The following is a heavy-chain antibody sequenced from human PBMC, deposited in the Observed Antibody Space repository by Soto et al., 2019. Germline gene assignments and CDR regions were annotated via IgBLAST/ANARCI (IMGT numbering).Heavy chain of an antibody. CDR1: GGTFSSYT. J-gene: IGHJ1*01. CDR3: ARTGIGYYDSSGYPRPEYFQH. Sequence: SVKVSCKASGGTFSSYTISWVRQAPGQGLEWMGRIIPILGIANYAQKFQGRVTITADKSTSTAYMELSSLRSEDTAVYYCARTGIGYYDSSGYPRPEYFQHWGQGTLVTVSS. V-gene: IGHV1-69*02. D-gene: IGHD3-22*01. CDR2: IIPILGIA.